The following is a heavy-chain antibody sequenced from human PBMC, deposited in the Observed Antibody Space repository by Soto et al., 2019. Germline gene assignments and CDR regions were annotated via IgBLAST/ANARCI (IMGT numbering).Heavy chain of an antibody. V-gene: IGHV3-53*01. CDR3: ASGRGLLLASN. J-gene: IGHJ3*01. Sequence: GFPRIFLAAPWFTVHNHQHSWVRQAPGKGLEWVSIIYSGGSTYYTDSVKGRFTISRDNSKNTLYLQMNSLRAEDTAVYYCASGRGLLLASNWGQGTMVTVSS. CDR2: IYSGGST. CDR1: WFTVHNHQ. D-gene: IGHD1-26*01.